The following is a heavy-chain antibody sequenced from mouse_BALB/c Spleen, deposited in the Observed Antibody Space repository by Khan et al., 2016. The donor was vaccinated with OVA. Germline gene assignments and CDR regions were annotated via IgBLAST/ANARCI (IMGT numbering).Heavy chain of an antibody. J-gene: IGHJ3*01. CDR3: ATQGSTYTWLAY. D-gene: IGHD1-1*01. CDR2: IYPFNDDS. CDR1: GYTFTSYV. V-gene: IGHV1S136*01. Sequence: VQLQQSGPELLKPGASVKMSCKASGYTFTSYVMHWVKQKPGQGLEWIGYIYPFNDDSKYSEKFKGQATLTSDTSSNTAYLELSSLTSEDSAVYYCATQGSTYTWLAYWGQGTLVTVSA.